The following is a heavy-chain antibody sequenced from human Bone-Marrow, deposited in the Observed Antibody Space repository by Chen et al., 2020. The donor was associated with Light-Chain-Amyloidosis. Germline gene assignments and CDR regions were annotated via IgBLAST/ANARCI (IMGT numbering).Heavy chain of an antibody. V-gene: IGHV5-51*01. J-gene: IGHJ4*02. D-gene: IGHD5-12*01. CDR3: ARRRDGYNFDY. CDR2: IYPDDSDA. Sequence: EVQLDQSGPEVKKPGESLKISCKGSGYNFPNYWTGWVRQMPGKGLEWRGVIYPDDSDARYSPSFEGQVTISADKSITTAYRQWRSLKASDTAMYYCARRRDGYNFDYWGQGTLVTVSS. CDR1: GYNFPNYW.